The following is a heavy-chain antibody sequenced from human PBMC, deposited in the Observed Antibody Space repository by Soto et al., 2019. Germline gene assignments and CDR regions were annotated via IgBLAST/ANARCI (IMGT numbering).Heavy chain of an antibody. J-gene: IGHJ3*02. V-gene: IGHV5-51*03. CDR2: IYPGDSDT. CDR3: ASPSKYRSSTSCCKAFDI. Sequence: EVQLVQSGAEVKKPGESLQISCKGSGYSFTSYWIGWVRQMPGKGLEWMGIIYPGDSDTRYSPSFQGQVTISADKSISTAYLQWSSLKSSDTAMYYCASPSKYRSSTSCCKAFDIWGQGTMVTVSS. D-gene: IGHD2-2*01. CDR1: GYSFTSYW.